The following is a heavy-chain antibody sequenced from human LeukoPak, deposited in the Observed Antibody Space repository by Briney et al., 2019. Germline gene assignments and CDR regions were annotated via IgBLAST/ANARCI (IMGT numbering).Heavy chain of an antibody. CDR1: GLTFKNYG. CDR3: AKARGSPGELYFDY. V-gene: IGHV3-30*18. D-gene: IGHD1-26*01. J-gene: IGHJ4*02. CDR2: ISYDGTNK. Sequence: GGSLRLSCAASGLTFKNYGMHWVRQAPGKGLEWVAIISYDGTNKYYADSVKGRFTISRDNSKNTLYLQMNSLRAEDTAVYYCAKARGSPGELYFDYWGQGTLVTVSS.